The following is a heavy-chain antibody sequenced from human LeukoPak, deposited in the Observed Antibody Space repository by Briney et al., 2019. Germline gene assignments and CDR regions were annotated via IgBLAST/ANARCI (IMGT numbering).Heavy chain of an antibody. Sequence: PGGSLRLSCAASGFTFSSYSMNWVRQAPGKGLEWVSSISSSSSYIYYADSVKGRFTISRDNAKNSLYLQINSLRAEDTAVYYCAREKLGHCSGGSCYGDRYDYWGQGTLVTVSS. CDR2: ISSSSSYI. V-gene: IGHV3-21*01. CDR3: AREKLGHCSGGSCYGDRYDY. CDR1: GFTFSSYS. J-gene: IGHJ4*02. D-gene: IGHD2-15*01.